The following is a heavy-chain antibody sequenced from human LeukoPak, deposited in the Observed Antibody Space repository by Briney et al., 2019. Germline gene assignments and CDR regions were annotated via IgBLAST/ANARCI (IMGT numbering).Heavy chain of an antibody. D-gene: IGHD2-2*01. CDR3: TTASYPADY. CDR1: GFIFSKAW. Sequence: GGSLRLSCAASGFIFSKAWMSWVRQAPGKGLEWVGRIKSKIDGEPIDYATPVKGRFTISRDDSQNTLYLQMNSLKTEDTAMYYCTTASYPADYWGQGTLVTVSS. V-gene: IGHV3-15*01. CDR2: IKSKIDGEPI. J-gene: IGHJ4*02.